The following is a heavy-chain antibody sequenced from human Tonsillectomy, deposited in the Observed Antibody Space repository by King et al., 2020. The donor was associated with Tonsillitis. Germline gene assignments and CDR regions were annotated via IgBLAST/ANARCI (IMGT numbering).Heavy chain of an antibody. J-gene: IGHJ6*03. CDR3: AKDYYESPWYYYMDV. CDR2: ISGSGGST. D-gene: IGHD3-22*01. V-gene: IGHV3-23*04. CDR1: GFTFSSHA. Sequence: VQLVESGGGLVQPGGSLRLSCAASGFTFSSHAMSWVRQAPGKGLEWVSAISGSGGSTYYADSVQGRFTISRDNSKNTLYLQMNSLRAEDTAVYFCAKDYYESPWYYYMDVWGKGTTVTVSS.